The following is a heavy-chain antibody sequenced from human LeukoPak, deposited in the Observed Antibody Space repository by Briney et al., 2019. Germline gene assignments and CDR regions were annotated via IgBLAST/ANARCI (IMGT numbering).Heavy chain of an antibody. Sequence: SETLSLTCAVSDYSISSGNYWGWIRQPPGKGLEGTGSVYHSGSTHYSPSLKSRVTIAVDTSKNQFSLKLSSVTAADTAVYYCARNDSSGYFDYWGQGTLVTVSS. CDR2: VYHSGST. CDR3: ARNDSSGYFDY. CDR1: DYSISSGNY. J-gene: IGHJ4*02. V-gene: IGHV4-38-2*01. D-gene: IGHD3-22*01.